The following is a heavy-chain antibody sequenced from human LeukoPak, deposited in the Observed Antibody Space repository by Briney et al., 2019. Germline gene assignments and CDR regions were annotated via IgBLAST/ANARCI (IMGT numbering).Heavy chain of an antibody. J-gene: IGHJ6*02. CDR2: INPNSGGT. CDR1: GYTFTSYY. D-gene: IGHD3-9*01. V-gene: IGHV1-2*02. Sequence: ASVKVSCKASGYTFTSYYMHWVRQAPGQGLEWMGWINPNSGGTNYAQKFQGRVTMTRDTSISTAYMELSRLRSDDTAVYYCARDPYYDILTGYFHYYYGMDVWGQGTTVTVSS. CDR3: ARDPYYDILTGYFHYYYGMDV.